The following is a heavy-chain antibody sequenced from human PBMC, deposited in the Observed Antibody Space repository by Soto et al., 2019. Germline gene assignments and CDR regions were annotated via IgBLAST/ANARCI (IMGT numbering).Heavy chain of an antibody. Sequence: PSETLCLTCTVSGGSISSYYWSWIRQPPGKGLEWIGYIYYSGSTNYNPSLKSRVTISVDTSKNQFSLKLSSVTAADTAVYYCARLLQLGFAFDIWGQGTMVPSPQ. V-gene: IGHV4-59*08. D-gene: IGHD4-4*01. CDR3: ARLLQLGFAFDI. CDR2: IYYSGST. CDR1: GGSISSYY. J-gene: IGHJ3*02.